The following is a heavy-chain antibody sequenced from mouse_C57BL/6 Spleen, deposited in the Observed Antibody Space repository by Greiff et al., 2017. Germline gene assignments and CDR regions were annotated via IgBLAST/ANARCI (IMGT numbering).Heavy chain of an antibody. Sequence: QVQLQQSGPELVKPGASVKISCKASGYSFTSYYIHWVKQRPGQGLEWIGWIYPGSGNTKYNEKFKGKATLTADTSSSTAYMQLSSLTSEDSAVYYCARTCLYAMDYWGQGTSVTVSS. V-gene: IGHV1-66*01. CDR1: GYSFTSYY. CDR3: ARTCLYAMDY. CDR2: IYPGSGNT. J-gene: IGHJ4*01.